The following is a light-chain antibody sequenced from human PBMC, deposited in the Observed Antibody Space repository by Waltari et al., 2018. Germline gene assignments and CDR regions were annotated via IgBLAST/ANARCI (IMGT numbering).Light chain of an antibody. CDR3: SSFTTSSSWI. V-gene: IGLV2-14*03. CDR1: ISDIGAYNH. J-gene: IGLJ2*01. CDR2: DVS. Sequence: QSALTQPASVSGSPGQSITISCTGTISDIGAYNHVSWYQQYPGQAPKLLIFDVSDRPPVVFDRFSGSKSGNPASLTISGLQAEDEADYYCSSFTTSSSWIFGGGTKLTVL.